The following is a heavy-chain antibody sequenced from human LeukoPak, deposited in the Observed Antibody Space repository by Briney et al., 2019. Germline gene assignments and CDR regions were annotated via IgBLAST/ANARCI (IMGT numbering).Heavy chain of an antibody. V-gene: IGHV1-2*02. CDR1: GYTFTGYY. CDR2: INANSGGT. Sequence: ASVKVSCKTSGYTFTGYYMHWVRQAPGQGLEWMGWINANSGGTNYAEKFQGRVTMTRDTSINTAYMELSSLRSDDTAVYYCAKTYDSGANYPDYWGQGTLVTVSS. J-gene: IGHJ4*02. D-gene: IGHD3-22*01. CDR3: AKTYDSGANYPDY.